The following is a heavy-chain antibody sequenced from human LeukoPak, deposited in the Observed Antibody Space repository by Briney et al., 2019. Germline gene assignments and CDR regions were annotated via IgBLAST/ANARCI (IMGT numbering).Heavy chain of an antibody. J-gene: IGHJ5*02. CDR3: ARSEVVVVNWFDP. CDR2: ISSSSSTR. D-gene: IGHD2-2*01. CDR1: GFTFSTYA. V-gene: IGHV3-48*04. Sequence: GGSLRLSCAASGFTFSTYAINWVRQAPGKGLEWVSYISSSSSTRYYADSVKGRFTISRDNAKDSLYLQMNSLRAEDTAVYYCARSEVVVVNWFDPWGQGTLVTVSS.